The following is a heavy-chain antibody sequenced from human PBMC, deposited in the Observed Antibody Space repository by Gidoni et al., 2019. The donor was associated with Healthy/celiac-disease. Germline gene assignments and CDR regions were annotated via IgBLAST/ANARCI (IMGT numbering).Heavy chain of an antibody. V-gene: IGHV1-69*01. CDR2: IIPIFGTA. CDR3: ARDPAVYCSSTSCSTALDY. D-gene: IGHD2-2*01. CDR1: GGTFSSYA. J-gene: IGHJ4*02. Sequence: QVQLVQSGAEVKKPGSSVKVSCKASGGTFSSYAISWVRQAPGQGLEWMGGIIPIFGTANYAQKFQGRVTITADESTSTAYMELSSLRSEGTAVYYCARDPAVYCSSTSCSTALDYWGQGTLVTVSS.